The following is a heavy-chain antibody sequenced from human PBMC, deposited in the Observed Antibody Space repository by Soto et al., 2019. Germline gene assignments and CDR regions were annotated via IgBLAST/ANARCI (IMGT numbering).Heavy chain of an antibody. CDR2: IIPIFGTA. Sequence: QVQLVQSGAEVKKPGSSVKVSCKASGGTFSSYAISWVRQAPGQGLEWMGGIIPIFGTANYAQKFQGRVTITADESTSTAYMELSSLGSEDTAVYYCARGSLTGRIQLWDRFDPWGQGTLVTVSS. D-gene: IGHD5-18*01. CDR3: ARGSLTGRIQLWDRFDP. CDR1: GGTFSSYA. V-gene: IGHV1-69*12. J-gene: IGHJ5*02.